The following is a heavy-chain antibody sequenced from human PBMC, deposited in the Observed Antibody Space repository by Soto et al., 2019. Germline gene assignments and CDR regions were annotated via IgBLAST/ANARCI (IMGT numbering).Heavy chain of an antibody. D-gene: IGHD4-17*01. Sequence: QAQLVESGGGVVQPGRSLRLSCAGSGFTVSNYAMHWVRQAPGKGLEWVAVMLSDGTNRFSDSVKGRFTVSGDNSENTVYLQMNSLTGEDTAVYYCAKSGLRFLDYFDYWGQGTLVTVSS. J-gene: IGHJ4*02. CDR2: MLSDGTNR. V-gene: IGHV3-30*18. CDR3: AKSGLRFLDYFDY. CDR1: GFTVSNYA.